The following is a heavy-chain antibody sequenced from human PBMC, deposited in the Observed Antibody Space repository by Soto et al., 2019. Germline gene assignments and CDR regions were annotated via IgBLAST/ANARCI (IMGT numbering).Heavy chain of an antibody. Sequence: QVQLVQSGAEVKKPGASVKVSCKASGYTFSNYGITWVRQAPGQGLEWMGWINTYNGNTNYAQKVQXRGTMTADTSTSTVYMELRSLTSDDSAVYYCARAQTPTESDHWGQGTLVTVSS. CDR1: GYTFSNYG. CDR3: ARAQTPTESDH. D-gene: IGHD4-4*01. J-gene: IGHJ4*02. V-gene: IGHV1-18*01. CDR2: INTYNGNT.